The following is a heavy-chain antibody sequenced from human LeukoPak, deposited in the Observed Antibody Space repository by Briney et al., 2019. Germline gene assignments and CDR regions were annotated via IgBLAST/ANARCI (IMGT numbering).Heavy chain of an antibody. Sequence: SETLSLTCAVSGGSFSGYYWSWIRQPPGKGLEWIGEVSHSGSTNYNPSLKSRVTISEDTTKKQFSLKLTPVTAADTAVYYCAREEVRFGELFDYWGQGTLVTVSS. V-gene: IGHV4-34*01. CDR1: GGSFSGYY. J-gene: IGHJ4*02. CDR3: AREEVRFGELFDY. CDR2: VSHSGST. D-gene: IGHD3-10*01.